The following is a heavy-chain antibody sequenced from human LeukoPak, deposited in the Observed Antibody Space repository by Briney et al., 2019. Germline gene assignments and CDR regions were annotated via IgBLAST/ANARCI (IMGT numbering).Heavy chain of an antibody. J-gene: IGHJ4*02. CDR3: ARDRRGGSGSCRRFDY. D-gene: IGHD3-10*01. CDR2: ISAYNGNT. CDR1: GYTFTSYG. Sequence: ASVKVSCKASGYTFTSYGISWVRQAPGQGLEWMGWISAYNGNTNYAQKLQGRVTMTTDTSTSTAYMELRSLRSDDTAVYYCARDRRGGSGSCRRFDYWGQGTLVTVSS. V-gene: IGHV1-18*01.